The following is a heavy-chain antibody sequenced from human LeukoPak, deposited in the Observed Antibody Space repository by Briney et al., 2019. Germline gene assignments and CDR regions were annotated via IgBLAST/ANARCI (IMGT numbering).Heavy chain of an antibody. V-gene: IGHV3-11*04. Sequence: GGSLRLSCAASGFTFTDYYMSWIRQAPGKGLDWVSYISSSGSTKNYAGSVKGRFTISRDNAKNSLYLQMNSLRAEDTAVYYCARVDRSSTSCYEFDYWGQGTLVIVSS. CDR2: ISSSGSTK. D-gene: IGHD2-2*01. CDR3: ARVDRSSTSCYEFDY. CDR1: GFTFTDYY. J-gene: IGHJ4*02.